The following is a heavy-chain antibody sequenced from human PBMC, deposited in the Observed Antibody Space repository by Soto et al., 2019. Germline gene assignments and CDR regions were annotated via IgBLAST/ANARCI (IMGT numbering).Heavy chain of an antibody. V-gene: IGHV3-23*01. J-gene: IGHJ5*02. D-gene: IGHD3-22*01. Sequence: GGSLRLSCAASGFTFNIYAMSWVRQAPGKGLEWVSAMSAGGGSTYYADSVKGRFTISRDNSRNTLYLQMNSLRAEDTAVYYCAKDCAYDSSGYYQNWFDPWGQGPLVTVSS. CDR1: GFTFNIYA. CDR3: AKDCAYDSSGYYQNWFDP. CDR2: MSAGGGST.